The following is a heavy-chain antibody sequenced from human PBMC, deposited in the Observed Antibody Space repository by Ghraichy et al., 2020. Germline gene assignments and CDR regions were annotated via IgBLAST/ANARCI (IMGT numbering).Heavy chain of an antibody. CDR3: ARAYGYSGYDYLGY. D-gene: IGHD5-12*01. CDR2: INPNSGGT. CDR1: GYTSTGYY. Sequence: VKVSCKASGYTSTGYYMHWVRQAPGQGLEWMGRINPNSGGTNYAQKFQGRVTMTRDTSISTAYMELSRLRSDDTAVYYCARAYGYSGYDYLGYWGQGTLVTVSS. J-gene: IGHJ4*02. V-gene: IGHV1-2*06.